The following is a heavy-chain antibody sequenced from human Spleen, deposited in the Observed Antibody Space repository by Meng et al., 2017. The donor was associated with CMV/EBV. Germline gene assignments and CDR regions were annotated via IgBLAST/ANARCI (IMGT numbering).Heavy chain of an antibody. J-gene: IGHJ3*01. CDR3: ASRQYSGGIL. CDR1: GFTFSSYA. Sequence: GESLKISCAASGFTFSSYAMSWVRQAPGQGLEWVSPITASGGSTYYADSVKGRFTISRDNSKNTLNLQMNSLRVEDTAKYYCASRQYSGGILWGQGTMVTVSS. D-gene: IGHD3-10*01. CDR2: ITASGGST. V-gene: IGHV3-23*01.